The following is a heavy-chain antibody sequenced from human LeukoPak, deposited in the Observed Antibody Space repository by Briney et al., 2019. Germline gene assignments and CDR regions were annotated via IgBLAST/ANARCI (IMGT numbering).Heavy chain of an antibody. J-gene: IGHJ4*02. V-gene: IGHV3-21*01. CDR1: GFAFSSYR. Sequence: PGGSLRLSCAASGFAFSSYRMNWVRQAPGKGLEWVSSISAGSSNIYYADSVKGRFTISRGNAKNSLYLQMNSLRAEDTAVHYCARTLDYYFDYWGQGTLVTVSS. CDR2: ISAGSSNI. CDR3: ARTLDYYFDY. D-gene: IGHD1-1*01.